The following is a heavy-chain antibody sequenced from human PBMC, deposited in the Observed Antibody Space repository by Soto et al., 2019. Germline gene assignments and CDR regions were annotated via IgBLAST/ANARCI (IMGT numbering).Heavy chain of an antibody. CDR2: INHSGST. D-gene: IGHD3-10*01. CDR3: ARGQRMVRGVMPV. J-gene: IGHJ6*02. V-gene: IGHV4-34*01. CDR1: GGSFSGYY. Sequence: QVQLQQWGAGLLKPSETLSLTCAVYGGSFSGYYWSWIRQPPGKGLEWIGEINHSGSTNYNPSLKRRVTISVDTSKNQFSLKLSSVTAADTAVYYCARGQRMVRGVMPVWGQGTTVTVSS.